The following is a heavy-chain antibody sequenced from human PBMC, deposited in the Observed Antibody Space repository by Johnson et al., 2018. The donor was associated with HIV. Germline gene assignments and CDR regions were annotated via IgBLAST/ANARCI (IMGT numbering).Heavy chain of an antibody. CDR1: GFTFSGSA. CDR2: IRSKANSYAT. Sequence: EKLVESGGGLVQPGGSLKLSCAASGFTFSGSAMHWVRQASGKGREWVGRIRSKANSYATAYAASVKGRFTISRDDSKNTAYLQMNSLKTEDTAVYYCTRRGYYDSSGYAFDIWGQGTMVTVSS. CDR3: TRRGYYDSSGYAFDI. D-gene: IGHD3-22*01. V-gene: IGHV3-73*02. J-gene: IGHJ3*02.